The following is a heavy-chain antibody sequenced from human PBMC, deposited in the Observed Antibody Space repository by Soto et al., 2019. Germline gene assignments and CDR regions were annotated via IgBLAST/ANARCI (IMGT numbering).Heavy chain of an antibody. CDR1: GFTFSDAW. Sequence: EVQLVESGGGLVKPGGSLRLSCATSGFTFSDAWMSWVRQAPGKGLEWVGRIKSRVDFETRDYAAPVKGRVSISRDDSKNTVFLQMNGLRSEDTGVYYCAIATPGAVAKWGQGTLVTVSS. D-gene: IGHD6-13*01. CDR2: IKSRVDFETR. V-gene: IGHV3-15*01. J-gene: IGHJ4*02. CDR3: AIATPGAVAK.